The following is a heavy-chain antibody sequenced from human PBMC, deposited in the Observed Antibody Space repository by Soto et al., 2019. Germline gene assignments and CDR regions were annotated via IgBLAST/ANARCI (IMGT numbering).Heavy chain of an antibody. Sequence: SETLSLTCTVSGGSISSGGYYWSWIRQHPGKGLEWIGYIYYSGSTYYNPSLKSRVTIPVDTSKNQFSLKLSSVTAADTAVYYCARVVPAGYYYYYYLDVWGKGTTVTVSS. D-gene: IGHD2-2*01. V-gene: IGHV4-31*03. CDR2: IYYSGST. CDR3: ARVVPAGYYYYYYLDV. CDR1: GGSISSGGYY. J-gene: IGHJ6*03.